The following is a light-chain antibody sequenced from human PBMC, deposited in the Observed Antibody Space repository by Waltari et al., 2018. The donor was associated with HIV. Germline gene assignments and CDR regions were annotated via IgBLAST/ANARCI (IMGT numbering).Light chain of an antibody. CDR3: QVFGSSPRFT. Sequence: DIVLTQSPGTLSLSPGDRATLSCRASQSVSDSFLNWYQQKPGQAPRLLIYGASSRATGIPDRFRGSGSGTDFTLTISRLEPEDYAVYYCQVFGSSPRFTFGPGTRVEIK. CDR2: GAS. V-gene: IGKV3-20*01. J-gene: IGKJ3*01. CDR1: QSVSDSF.